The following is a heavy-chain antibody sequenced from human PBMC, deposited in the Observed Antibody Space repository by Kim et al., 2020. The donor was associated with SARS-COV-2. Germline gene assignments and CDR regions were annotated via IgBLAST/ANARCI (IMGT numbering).Heavy chain of an antibody. Sequence: SVKVSCKASGGTFSSYAISWVRQAPGQGLEWMGGIIPIFGTANYAQKFQGRVTITADESTSTAYMELSSLRSEDTAVYYCARAITGTTTARNRLYFWFDPWGQGTLVTVSS. CDR2: IIPIFGTA. J-gene: IGHJ5*02. D-gene: IGHD1-7*01. V-gene: IGHV1-69*13. CDR3: ARAITGTTTARNRLYFWFDP. CDR1: GGTFSSYA.